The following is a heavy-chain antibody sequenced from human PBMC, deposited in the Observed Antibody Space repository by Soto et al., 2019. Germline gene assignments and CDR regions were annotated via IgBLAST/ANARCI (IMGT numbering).Heavy chain of an antibody. J-gene: IGHJ4*02. CDR2: IYYSGST. D-gene: IGHD1-1*01. V-gene: IGHV4-31*03. CDR3: ARDEGTHYFDY. Sequence: SETLSLTCTVSGGSISSGGYYWSWIRQHPGKVLEWIGYIYYSGSTYYNPSLKSRVTISVDTSKNQFSLKLSSVTAADTAVYYCARDEGTHYFDYWGQGTLVTVSS. CDR1: GGSISSGGYY.